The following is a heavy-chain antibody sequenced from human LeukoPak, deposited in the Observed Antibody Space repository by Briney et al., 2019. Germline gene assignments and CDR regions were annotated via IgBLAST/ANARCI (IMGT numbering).Heavy chain of an antibody. D-gene: IGHD3-9*01. J-gene: IGHJ4*02. CDR1: GFTFSSYS. Sequence: GGSLRLSCAASGFTFSSYSMNWVRQAPGKWLEWVSSISTTSTYIKYADSVKGRFTISRDNAGNSLYLQMNSLRAEDTAVYYCASPGSSLTGGPIWGQGSLVTVSA. V-gene: IGHV3-21*01. CDR3: ASPGSSLTGGPI. CDR2: ISTTSTYI.